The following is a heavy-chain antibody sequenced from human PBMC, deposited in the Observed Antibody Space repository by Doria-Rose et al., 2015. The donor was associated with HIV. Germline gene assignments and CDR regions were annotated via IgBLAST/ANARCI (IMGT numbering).Heavy chain of an antibody. Sequence: SGIRQPPGRGLEWIGEINHSGNFTYNPSLKTRVTISLDTSKNQFSLKLTSVAAADTAVYYCADSAPFDIWGQGTRVTVSS. CDR3: ADSAPFDI. CDR2: INHSGNF. V-gene: IGHV4-34*13. J-gene: IGHJ3*02.